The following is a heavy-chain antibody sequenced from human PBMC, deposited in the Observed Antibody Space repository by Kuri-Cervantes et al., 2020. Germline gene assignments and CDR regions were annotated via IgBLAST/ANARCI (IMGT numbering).Heavy chain of an antibody. D-gene: IGHD3-10*01. CDR1: GFTFSNYA. CDR2: IGSSGGRT. CDR3: AKDVGGYYGSGSYYILDY. J-gene: IGHJ4*02. V-gene: IGHV3-23*01. Sequence: GGSLRLSCTASGFTFSNYAMSRVRQAPGAGLEWVSAIGSSGGRTYYADPVKGRFTISRDNSKNTLYLQMNSLRAEDTAVYYCAKDVGGYYGSGSYYILDYWGQGTLVTVSS.